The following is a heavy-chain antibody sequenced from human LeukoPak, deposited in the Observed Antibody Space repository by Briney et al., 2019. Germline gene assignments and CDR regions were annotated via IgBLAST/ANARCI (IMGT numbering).Heavy chain of an antibody. V-gene: IGHV6-1*01. CDR2: TYYGSKWYN. J-gene: IGHJ6*02. Sequence: SQTLSLTCVISGDSVSSNSATWNWIRQSPSRGLEWLGRTYYGSKWYNDYIVSVKSRITINPDTSKNQFSLQLNSVTPEDTAVYYCARESCSGGNCPYGMDVWGQGTTVTVS. CDR3: ARESCSGGNCPYGMDV. D-gene: IGHD2-15*01. CDR1: GDSVSSNSAT.